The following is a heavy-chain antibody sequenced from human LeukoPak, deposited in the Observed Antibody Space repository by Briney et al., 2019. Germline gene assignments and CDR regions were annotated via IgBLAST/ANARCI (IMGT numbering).Heavy chain of an antibody. CDR1: GFTFSSYW. CDR2: IKQDGSEK. D-gene: IGHD1-26*01. Sequence: GGFLRFSCAASGFTFSSYWMSWVRQAPGKGLEWVANIKQDGSEKYYVDSVKGRFTISRDNAKNSLYLQMNSLRAEDTAVYYCARDRMELGVDYWGQGTLVTVSS. V-gene: IGHV3-7*01. J-gene: IGHJ4*02. CDR3: ARDRMELGVDY.